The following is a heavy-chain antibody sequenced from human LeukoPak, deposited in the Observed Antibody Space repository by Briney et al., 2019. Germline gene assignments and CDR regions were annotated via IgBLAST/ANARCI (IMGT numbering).Heavy chain of an antibody. Sequence: GASLRLSCSASGFTFSDHGLHWVRQAPGKGLEWVAIISDGGSNTYYADSVRGRFTVSRDNSKNTLYLQMTSLRVDDTAVYYCAREVNYYYYMEVWGKGTAVTVS. J-gene: IGHJ6*03. CDR1: GFTFSDHG. CDR2: ISDGGSNT. V-gene: IGHV3-30*01. D-gene: IGHD4-11*01. CDR3: AREVNYYYYMEV.